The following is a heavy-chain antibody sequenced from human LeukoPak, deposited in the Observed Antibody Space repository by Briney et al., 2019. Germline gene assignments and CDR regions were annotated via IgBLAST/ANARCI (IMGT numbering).Heavy chain of an antibody. D-gene: IGHD2-15*01. CDR2: IWYDESNK. CDR3: ARGEYCSGGSCYPYYYGMDV. V-gene: IGHV3-33*01. CDR1: GFTFSSYG. J-gene: IGHJ6*02. Sequence: GSLRLSCAASGFTFSSYGMHWVRQAPGKGLEWVAVIWYDESNKYYADSVKGRFTISRDNSKNTLYQQMNSLRAEDTAVYYCARGEYCSGGSCYPYYYGMDVWGQGTTVTVSS.